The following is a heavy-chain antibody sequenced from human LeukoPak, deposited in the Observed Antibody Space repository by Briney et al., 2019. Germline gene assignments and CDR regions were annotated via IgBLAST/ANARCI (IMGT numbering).Heavy chain of an antibody. CDR1: GFTFSSYE. CDR3: ARASEDSRGQYQGFDS. V-gene: IGHV3-48*03. D-gene: IGHD3-22*01. J-gene: IGHJ4*02. CDR2: ISSSGSTI. Sequence: PGGSLRLSCAASGFTFSSYEMNWVRQAPGKGLEWVSYISSSGSTIYYADSVKGRFTISRDNAKYSLYLQINRLRAEDTAVYYCARASEDSRGQYQGFDSWGQGTLVTVSS.